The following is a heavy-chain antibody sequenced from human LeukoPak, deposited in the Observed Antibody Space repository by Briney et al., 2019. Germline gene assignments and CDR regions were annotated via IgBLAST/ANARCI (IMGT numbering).Heavy chain of an antibody. V-gene: IGHV1-18*04. CDR3: ARVMMGYSGYETYDWFDP. D-gene: IGHD5-12*01. Sequence: ASVKVSCKASGYTFTSYGISWVRQAPGQGLEWMGWISAYNGNTNYAQKLQGRVTMTTDTSTSTAYMELRSLRSDDTAVYCCARVMMGYSGYETYDWFDPWGQGTLVTVSS. J-gene: IGHJ5*02. CDR1: GYTFTSYG. CDR2: ISAYNGNT.